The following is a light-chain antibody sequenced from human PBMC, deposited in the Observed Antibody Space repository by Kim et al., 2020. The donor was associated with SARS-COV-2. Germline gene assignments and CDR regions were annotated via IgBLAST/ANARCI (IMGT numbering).Light chain of an antibody. CDR1: SDXXGFXV. CDR2: RND. CDR3: SAWDRSLSAWV. Sequence: ATLTCTXNSDXXGFXVALWLQQXQXHPPKLXSYRNDIRPSGISERFSASRSRDTVSLTIXGLQPEXXXDYYCSAWDRSLSAWVFGGGTXLTVL. J-gene: IGLJ3*02. V-gene: IGLV10-54*01.